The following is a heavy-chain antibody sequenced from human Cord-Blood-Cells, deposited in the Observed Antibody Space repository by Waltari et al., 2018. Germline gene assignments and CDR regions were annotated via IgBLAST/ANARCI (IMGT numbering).Heavy chain of an antibody. CDR1: GGSISSSSYY. CDR2: IYYSGSN. Sequence: QLQLQESGPGLVKPSETLSLTCTVSGGSISSSSYYWGWIRQPPGKGLEWIGGIYYSGSNSYNPSLKSRVTISVDTSKNQFSLKLSSVTAADTAVYYCARAYSSSYYFDYWGQGTLVTVSS. CDR3: ARAYSSSYYFDY. D-gene: IGHD6-6*01. V-gene: IGHV4-39*01. J-gene: IGHJ4*02.